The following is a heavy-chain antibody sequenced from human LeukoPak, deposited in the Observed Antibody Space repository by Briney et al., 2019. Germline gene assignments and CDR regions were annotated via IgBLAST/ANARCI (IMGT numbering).Heavy chain of an antibody. V-gene: IGHV4-61*01. CDR2: IYYSGST. Sequence: SETLSLTCTVSGGSVSSGSYYWSWIRQPPGKGLEWIGYIYYSGSTNYNPSLKSRVTISVDTSKNQFSLKLSSVTAADTAVYYCARDGALAYYDFWSGYSSGSHYYIDVWGKGTTVTVSS. J-gene: IGHJ6*03. D-gene: IGHD3-3*01. CDR3: ARDGALAYYDFWSGYSSGSHYYIDV. CDR1: GGSVSSGSYY.